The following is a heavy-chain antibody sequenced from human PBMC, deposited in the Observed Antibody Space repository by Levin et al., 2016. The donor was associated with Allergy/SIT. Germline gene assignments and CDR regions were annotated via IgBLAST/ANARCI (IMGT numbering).Heavy chain of an antibody. D-gene: IGHD3-22*01. V-gene: IGHV4-4*02. J-gene: IGHJ3*02. CDR2: IYHSGST. CDR1: GGSISSSNW. CDR3: AKDAVELYDSSGYYLVIGAFDI. Sequence: SETLSLTCAVSGGSISSSNWWSWVRQPPGKGLEWIGEIYHSGSTNYNPSLKSRVTISVDKSKNQFSLKLSSVTAADTAVYYCAKDAVELYDSSGYYLVIGAFDIWGQGTMVTVSS.